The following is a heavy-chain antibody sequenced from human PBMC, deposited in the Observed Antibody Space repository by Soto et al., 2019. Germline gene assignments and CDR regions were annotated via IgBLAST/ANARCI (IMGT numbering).Heavy chain of an antibody. Sequence: PGGSLRLSCAASGFTFSSYGRHWVLQAQGKGPVWVSRISSDGTSTTYADSVKGRFTIARDNAENTLYLQLNSLRAEDTAVYYCTRVPNCDSSSCYSYFDFWGQGALVTVSS. CDR1: GFTFSSYG. V-gene: IGHV3-74*01. J-gene: IGHJ4*02. CDR3: TRVPNCDSSSCYSYFDF. D-gene: IGHD2-2*01. CDR2: ISSDGTST.